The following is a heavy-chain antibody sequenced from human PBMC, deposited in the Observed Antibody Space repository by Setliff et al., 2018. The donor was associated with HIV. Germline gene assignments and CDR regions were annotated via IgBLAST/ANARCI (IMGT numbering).Heavy chain of an antibody. D-gene: IGHD7-27*01. V-gene: IGHV3-21*01. CDR2: ISGSGGRK. CDR1: GIILSNQW. CDR3: ARGYTGDFH. Sequence: PGGSLRLSCAGTGIILSNQWVGWARQAPGKGLEWVSAISGSGGRKYYADSVKGRFTISRDNAKDSLYLQMNSLRVEDTAVYYCARGYTGDFHWGQGTLVTVS. J-gene: IGHJ1*01.